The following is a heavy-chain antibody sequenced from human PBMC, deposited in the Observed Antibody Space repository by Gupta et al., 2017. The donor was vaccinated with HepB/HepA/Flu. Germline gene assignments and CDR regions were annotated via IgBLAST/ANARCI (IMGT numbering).Heavy chain of an antibody. CDR2: ISSTSDTI. CDR3: ARRLDY. V-gene: IGHV3-48*03. Sequence: EVQLVESGGGLVQPGGSLRLSCAASGFTFSNYGMNWVRQAPGKGLEWISSISSTSDTIYYADSVKGRFTISRDNAKNSLFLQMNSLRAEDTAIYYCARRLDYWGQGTLVTVSS. CDR1: GFTFSNYG. J-gene: IGHJ4*02.